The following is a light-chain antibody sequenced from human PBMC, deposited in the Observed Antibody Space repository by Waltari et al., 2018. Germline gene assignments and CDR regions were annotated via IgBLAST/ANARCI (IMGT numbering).Light chain of an antibody. CDR2: DVT. CDR1: TSDVGAYNY. CDR3: GSYTSSSTSVV. V-gene: IGLV2-14*01. Sequence: QSALTQPASVSGSPGQSITISCTGTTSDVGAYNYVSWYQQHPGKAPKLIIYDVTKRPSGFSNRFSGSKSGNTASLTISGLQAEDEADYYCGSYTSSSTSVVFGGGTKLTVL. J-gene: IGLJ2*01.